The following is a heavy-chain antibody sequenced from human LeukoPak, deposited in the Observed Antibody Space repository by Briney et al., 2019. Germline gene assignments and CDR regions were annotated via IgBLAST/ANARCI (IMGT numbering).Heavy chain of an antibody. CDR2: IWYDGSNK. CDR1: GFTFSSYG. V-gene: IGHV3-33*06. CDR3: AKDSRIAVAGTEFQH. Sequence: GGSLRLSCAASGFTFSSYGMHWVRQAPGKGLEWVAVIWYDGSNKYYADSVKGRFTISRDNSKNTLYLQMNSLRAEDMAVYYCAKDSRIAVAGTEFQHWGQGTLVTVSS. D-gene: IGHD6-19*01. J-gene: IGHJ1*01.